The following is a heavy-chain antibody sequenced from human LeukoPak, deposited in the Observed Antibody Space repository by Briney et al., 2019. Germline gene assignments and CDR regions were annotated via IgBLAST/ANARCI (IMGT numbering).Heavy chain of an antibody. Sequence: GGSLRLSCAASGFTVSSNYMSWVRQAPGKGLEWVSVIYSGGNTDYADSVKGRFTISRDNSKNTLYLQMNSLRAEDTAVYYCGSQTTVKYYFDYWGQGTLVTVSS. CDR1: GFTVSSNY. CDR3: GSQTTVKYYFDY. J-gene: IGHJ4*02. D-gene: IGHD4-17*01. CDR2: IYSGGNT. V-gene: IGHV3-53*01.